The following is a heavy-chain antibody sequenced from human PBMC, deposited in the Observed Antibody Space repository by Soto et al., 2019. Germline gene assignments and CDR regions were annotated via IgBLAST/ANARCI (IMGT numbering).Heavy chain of an antibody. CDR3: ARDLKYSSSWYNYSYYGMDV. D-gene: IGHD6-13*01. CDR2: IVVGSGNT. Sequence: SVKVSCKASGFTFTSSAVQWVRQARGQRLEWIGWIVVGSGNTNYAQKFQERVTITRDMSTSTAYMELSRLRSDDTAVYYCARDLKYSSSWYNYSYYGMDVWGQGLTVTVPS. J-gene: IGHJ6*02. CDR1: GFTFTSSA. V-gene: IGHV1-58*01.